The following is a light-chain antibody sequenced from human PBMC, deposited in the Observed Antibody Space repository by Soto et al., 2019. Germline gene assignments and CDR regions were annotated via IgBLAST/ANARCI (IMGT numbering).Light chain of an antibody. CDR1: SSNIGAGYD. V-gene: IGLV1-40*01. CDR2: GNS. CDR3: QSYDSSLSDL. J-gene: IGLJ1*01. Sequence: SALTQPPSVSGAPGQRVTISCTGSSSNIGAGYDVHWYQQLPGTAPKLLIYGNSNRPSGVPDRFSGSKSGTSASLAITGLQAEDEADYYCQSYDSSLSDLFVTGTKHTVL.